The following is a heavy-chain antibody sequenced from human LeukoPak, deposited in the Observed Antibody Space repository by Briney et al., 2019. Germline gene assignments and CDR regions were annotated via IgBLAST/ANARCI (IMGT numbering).Heavy chain of an antibody. Sequence: PSETLSLTCTVSGGSISSSSYYWGWIRQPPGKGLEWIGSIYYSGSTYYNPSLKSRVTISVDTSKNQFSLKLSSVTAADTAVYYCARAALGSGSYRYRGQGTLVTVSS. CDR3: ARAALGSGSYRY. J-gene: IGHJ4*02. D-gene: IGHD3-10*01. CDR2: IYYSGST. V-gene: IGHV4-39*01. CDR1: GGSISSSSYY.